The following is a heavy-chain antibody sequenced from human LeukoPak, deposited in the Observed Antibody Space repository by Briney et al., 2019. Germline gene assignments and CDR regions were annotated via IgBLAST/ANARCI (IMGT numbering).Heavy chain of an antibody. V-gene: IGHV3-66*01. J-gene: IGHJ4*02. D-gene: IGHD4-17*01. Sequence: QPGGSLRLSCAASGFTVSSNYMSWVRRAPGKGLEWVSVIYSGGSTYYADSVKGRFTISRDNSKNTLYLQLNSLRAEDTAVYYCARDMTTVTTGDYWGQGTLVTVSS. CDR1: GFTVSSNY. CDR2: IYSGGST. CDR3: ARDMTTVTTGDY.